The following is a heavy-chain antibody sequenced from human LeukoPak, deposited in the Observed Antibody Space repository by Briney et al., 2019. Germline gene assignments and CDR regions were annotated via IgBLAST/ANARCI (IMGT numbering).Heavy chain of an antibody. D-gene: IGHD6-19*01. V-gene: IGHV3-53*01. J-gene: IGHJ4*02. CDR2: IYGGGST. CDR1: GFTVSSNF. CDR3: ASWPGGWYGEDS. Sequence: PGGSLRLSCAASGFTVSSNFMSWVRQAPGKGLEWVSVIYGGGSTYYADSVKGRFTNSRDTFKNTLYLQMNSLRAEDTAVYYCASWPGGWYGEDSWGQGTLVTVSS.